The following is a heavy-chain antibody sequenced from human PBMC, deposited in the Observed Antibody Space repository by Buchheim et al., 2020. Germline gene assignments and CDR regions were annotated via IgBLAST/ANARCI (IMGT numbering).Heavy chain of an antibody. J-gene: IGHJ4*02. CDR2: VSSSSTAI. V-gene: IGHV3-11*01. CDR1: GFSFSDYY. D-gene: IGHD6-6*01. CDR3: ARAPWYSTSSSSPGYFDL. Sequence: QAQLVESGGGLVKPGGSLSLSCAASGFSFSDYYMSWIRQVPGKGLEWISYVSSSSTAIFYAGSVKGRFTISRDNARNSLYLQMSSLSAEDTAVYYCARAPWYSTSSSSPGYFDLWGQGA.